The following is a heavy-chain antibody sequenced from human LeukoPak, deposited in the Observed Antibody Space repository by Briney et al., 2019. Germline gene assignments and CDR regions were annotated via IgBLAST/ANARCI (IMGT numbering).Heavy chain of an antibody. V-gene: IGHV4-34*01. Sequence: SETLSLTCAVYGGSFSGYYWSWIRQPEGKGLEWIGEINHSGSTNYNPSLKSRVTISVDTSKNQFSLKLSSVTAADTAVYYCARGAWIQLWYFRLGYYFDYWGQGTLVTVSS. CDR2: INHSGST. CDR3: ARGAWIQLWYFRLGYYFDY. D-gene: IGHD5-18*01. CDR1: GGSFSGYY. J-gene: IGHJ4*02.